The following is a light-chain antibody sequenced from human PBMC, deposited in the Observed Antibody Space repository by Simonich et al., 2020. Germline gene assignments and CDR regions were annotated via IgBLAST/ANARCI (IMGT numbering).Light chain of an antibody. J-gene: IGLJ3*02. CDR3: CSYAGSSTWV. Sequence: QSALTQPRSVSGSPGQSVTISCPGTSSDVGGSNYVSWYQQHPGKAPKLMIYDVSKRPSGVPDRFSGSKSGNTASLTISGLQAEDEADYYCCSYAGSSTWVFGGGTKLTVL. CDR1: SSDVGGSNY. CDR2: DVS. V-gene: IGLV2-11*01.